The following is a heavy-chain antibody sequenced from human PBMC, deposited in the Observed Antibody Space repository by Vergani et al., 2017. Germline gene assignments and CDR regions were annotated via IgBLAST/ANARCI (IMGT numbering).Heavy chain of an antibody. Sequence: EVQLVESGGGLVQPGGSLRLSCAASGFTFSSYWMSWVRQAPGKGLEWVANIKQDGSEKYYVDSVKGRFTISRDNSKNTLYLQMNSLRAEDTAVYYCAKDRRRTGEFFDYWGQGTLVTVSS. CDR3: AKDRRRTGEFFDY. CDR1: GFTFSSYW. V-gene: IGHV3-7*01. CDR2: IKQDGSEK. D-gene: IGHD1-1*01. J-gene: IGHJ4*02.